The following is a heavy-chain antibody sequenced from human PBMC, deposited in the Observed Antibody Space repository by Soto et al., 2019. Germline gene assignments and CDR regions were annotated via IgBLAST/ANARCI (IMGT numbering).Heavy chain of an antibody. D-gene: IGHD2-15*01. CDR3: ARGGDIVVVVAATDHNWFDP. Sequence: QVQLVQSGAEVKKPGSSVKVSCKASGGTFSSYAISWVRQAPGQGLEWMGGIIPIFGTANYAQKFQGRVTITADESTSTAYMELSSLRSEDTAVYYCARGGDIVVVVAATDHNWFDPWGQGTLVTFSS. CDR1: GGTFSSYA. CDR2: IIPIFGTA. V-gene: IGHV1-69*12. J-gene: IGHJ5*02.